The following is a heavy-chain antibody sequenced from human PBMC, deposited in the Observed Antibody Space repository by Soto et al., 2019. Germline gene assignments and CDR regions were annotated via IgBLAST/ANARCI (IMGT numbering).Heavy chain of an antibody. CDR3: TIELLLQLLN. CDR2: IKSKTDGGTT. Sequence: EVQLVESGGGLVKPGGSLRLSCAASGFTFSNAWMSWVRQAPGKGLEWVGRIKSKTDGGTTDYAAPVKGRFTISRDDAKNTLSMQMNSLKTEDTAVYYCTIELLLQLLNWGQGTLVTVSS. D-gene: IGHD2-15*01. V-gene: IGHV3-15*01. J-gene: IGHJ4*02. CDR1: GFTFSNAW.